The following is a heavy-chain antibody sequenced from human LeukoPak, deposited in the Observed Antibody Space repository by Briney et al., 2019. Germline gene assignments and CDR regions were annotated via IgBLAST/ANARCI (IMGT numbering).Heavy chain of an antibody. J-gene: IGHJ4*02. D-gene: IGHD3-22*01. Sequence: PGGSLRLSCAASGFTFSSYWMSWVRQAPGKGLEWVANIKQDGSEKYYVGSVKGRFTISRDNAKNSLYLQMNSLRAEDTAVYYCASTSGDSSGYPVVFDYWGQGTLVTVSS. CDR2: IKQDGSEK. CDR3: ASTSGDSSGYPVVFDY. V-gene: IGHV3-7*01. CDR1: GFTFSSYW.